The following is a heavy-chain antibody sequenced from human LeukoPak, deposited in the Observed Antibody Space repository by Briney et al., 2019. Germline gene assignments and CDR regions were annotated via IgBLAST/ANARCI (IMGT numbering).Heavy chain of an antibody. CDR2: IMPLFGTA. Sequence: SVKVSCKTPGGTFNNSAISWVRQAPGQGLEWLGGIMPLFGTAGYAQKFQGRVTITKDESTRTVYLELTSLTSDDTAVYYCARDVHGDYGSGWFDPWGPGTLVSVSS. D-gene: IGHD4-17*01. V-gene: IGHV1-69*05. CDR1: GGTFNNSA. CDR3: ARDVHGDYGSGWFDP. J-gene: IGHJ5*02.